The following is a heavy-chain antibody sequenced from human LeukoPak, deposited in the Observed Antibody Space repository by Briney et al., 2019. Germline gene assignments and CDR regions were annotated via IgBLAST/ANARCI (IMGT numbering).Heavy chain of an antibody. Sequence: PGGSLRLSCAASGFTVSSNYMSWVRQAPGKGLEWVSVIYSGGSTYYADSVKDRFTISRDNSKNTLYLQMNSLRAEDTAVYYCAASAMVNGMDVWGQGTTVTVSS. CDR2: IYSGGST. CDR3: AASAMVNGMDV. D-gene: IGHD5-18*01. CDR1: GFTVSSNY. J-gene: IGHJ6*02. V-gene: IGHV3-66*02.